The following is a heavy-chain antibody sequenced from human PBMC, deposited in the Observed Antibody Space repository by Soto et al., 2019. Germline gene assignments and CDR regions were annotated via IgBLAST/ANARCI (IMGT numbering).Heavy chain of an antibody. V-gene: IGHV1-69*06. J-gene: IGHJ6*02. D-gene: IGHD3-22*01. CDR2: IIPIFGTA. CDR1: GGTFSSYA. CDR3: ASYYYDSSGYYYDYYYYGMDV. Sequence: WASVKVSCKASGGTFSSYAISWVRQAPGQGLEWMGGIIPIFGTANYAQKFQGRVTITADKSTSTAYMELSSLRSEDTAVYYCASYYYDSSGYYYDYYYYGMDVWGQGTTVTVSS.